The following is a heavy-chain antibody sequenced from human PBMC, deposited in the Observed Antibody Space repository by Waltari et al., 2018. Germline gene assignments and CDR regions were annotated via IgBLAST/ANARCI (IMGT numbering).Heavy chain of an antibody. J-gene: IGHJ3*02. Sequence: QAPGQGLEWMGRINPNSGGTNYAQKFQGRVTMTRDTSISTAYMELSRLRSDDTAVYYCARDDCGGDCRFDAFDIWGQGTMVTVSS. CDR3: ARDDCGGDCRFDAFDI. D-gene: IGHD2-21*01. V-gene: IGHV1-2*06. CDR2: INPNSGGT.